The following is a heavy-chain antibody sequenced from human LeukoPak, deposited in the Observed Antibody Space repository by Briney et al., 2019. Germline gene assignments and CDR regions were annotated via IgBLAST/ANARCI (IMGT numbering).Heavy chain of an antibody. CDR1: GDSISSSSYY. V-gene: IGHV4-39*07. CDR3: ARRLGRKFGERFYYYHYMDV. CDR2: INHSGST. Sequence: SETLSLTCTVSGDSISSSSYYWGWIRQPPGKGLEWIGEINHSGSTKYNSSLKSRVTISVDTSKNQFSLKLSSVTAADTAVYYCARRLGRKFGERFYYYHYMDVWGKGTTVTISS. J-gene: IGHJ6*03. D-gene: IGHD3-10*01.